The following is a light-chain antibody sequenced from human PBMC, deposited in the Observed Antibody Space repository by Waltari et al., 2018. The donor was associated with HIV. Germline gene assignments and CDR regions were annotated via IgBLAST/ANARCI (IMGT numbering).Light chain of an antibody. J-gene: IGLJ2*01. CDR3: SSYTSSSTSVV. CDR2: DVS. CDR1: SSDVGGYNY. Sequence: QSALTQPASVSGSPGQSITISCTGTSSDVGGYNYVSWYQQHPGKAPKLMMYDVSHRPSGVSNRCSGSKSGNTASLTISGLQAEDEADYYCSSYTSSSTSVVFGGGTKLTVL. V-gene: IGLV2-14*03.